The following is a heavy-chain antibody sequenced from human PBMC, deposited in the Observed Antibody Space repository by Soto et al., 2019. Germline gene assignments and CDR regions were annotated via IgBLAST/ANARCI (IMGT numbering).Heavy chain of an antibody. V-gene: IGHV3-23*01. D-gene: IGHD3-22*01. J-gene: IGHJ3*01. CDR3: AVTRLYDNFDYPSDGFNF. Sequence: SLRLSFAASGFTFIVYTINFVRQSPDKGLDWFSGVSVLVADKFYSDSVKCLFTISRDNSINLLFLQMNDLRAEDTALYFFAVTRLYDNFDYPSDGFNFRGQGQMVTVSS. CDR1: GFTFIVYT. CDR2: VSVLVADK.